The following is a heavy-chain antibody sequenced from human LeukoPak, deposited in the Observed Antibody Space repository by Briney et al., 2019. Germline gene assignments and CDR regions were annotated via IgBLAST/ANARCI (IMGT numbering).Heavy chain of an antibody. CDR3: ARVVAARTYYMDV. Sequence: SETLSLTCTVSGGSISSYYWSWIRQPPGKGLEWIGSIYYSGSTNYNPSLKSRVPISVDTSKNQFSLKLSSVTAADTAVYYCARVVAARTYYMDVWGKGTTVTVSS. CDR2: IYYSGST. V-gene: IGHV4-59*01. J-gene: IGHJ6*03. CDR1: GGSISSYY. D-gene: IGHD6-6*01.